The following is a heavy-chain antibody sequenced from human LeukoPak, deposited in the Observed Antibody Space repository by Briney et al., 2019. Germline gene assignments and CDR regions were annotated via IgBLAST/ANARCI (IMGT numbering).Heavy chain of an antibody. Sequence: SETLSLTCTVSGGSISSSSYYWGWIRQPPGKGLEWIGYIYYSGSTNYNPSLKSRVTISVDTSKNQFSLKLSSVTAADTAVYYCARDRLLWFGDSKRRYAFDIWGQGTMVTVSS. CDR1: GGSISSSSYY. V-gene: IGHV4-61*01. CDR3: ARDRLLWFGDSKRRYAFDI. D-gene: IGHD3-10*01. J-gene: IGHJ3*02. CDR2: IYYSGST.